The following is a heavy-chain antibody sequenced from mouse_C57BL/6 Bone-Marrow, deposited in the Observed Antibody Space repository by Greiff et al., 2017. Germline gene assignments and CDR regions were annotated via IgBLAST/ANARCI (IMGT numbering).Heavy chain of an antibody. Sequence: QVQLQQPGAELVKPGASVKMSCKASGYTFTSYWITWVKQRPGQGLEWIGDIYPGSGSANYNEKFKSKATLTVDTSSSTAYMQLSSLTSEDSAVYYCARIGHYGEAMDYWGQGTSVTVSS. J-gene: IGHJ4*01. D-gene: IGHD1-1*01. CDR1: GYTFTSYW. CDR2: IYPGSGSA. V-gene: IGHV1-55*01. CDR3: ARIGHYGEAMDY.